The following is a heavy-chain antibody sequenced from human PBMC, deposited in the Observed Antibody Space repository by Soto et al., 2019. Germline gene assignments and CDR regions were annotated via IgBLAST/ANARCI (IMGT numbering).Heavy chain of an antibody. CDR3: VRDGSKSLRDWFDP. CDR1: GGSISKFY. V-gene: IGHV4-4*07. Sequence: LSLTCNVSGGSISKFYWAWIRKIAGNGLEWMGRVYATGTTDYNPSLRSRVAMSVDISKKTFSLRLRSVTGADSGVYYCVRDGSKSLRDWFDPWGQGILVTVSS. J-gene: IGHJ5*02. CDR2: VYATGTT.